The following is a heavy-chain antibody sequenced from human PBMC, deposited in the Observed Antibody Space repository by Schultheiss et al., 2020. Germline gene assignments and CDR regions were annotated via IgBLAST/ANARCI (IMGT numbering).Heavy chain of an antibody. V-gene: IGHV4-34*01. D-gene: IGHD4-17*01. Sequence: SETLSLTCAVYGGSFSGYYWSWIRQPPGKGLEWIGYIYYSGSTYYNPSLKSRVTISVDTSKNQFSLKLSSVTAADTAVYYCARGAHDYGDYENWFDPWGQGTLVTVSS. J-gene: IGHJ5*02. CDR3: ARGAHDYGDYENWFDP. CDR1: GGSFSGYY. CDR2: IYYSGST.